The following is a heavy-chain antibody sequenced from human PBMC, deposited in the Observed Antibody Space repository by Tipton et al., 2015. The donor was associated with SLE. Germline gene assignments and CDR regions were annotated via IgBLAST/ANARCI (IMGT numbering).Heavy chain of an antibody. CDR2: IFYDGTT. D-gene: IGHD4/OR15-4a*01. Sequence: TLSLTCTVSGGSITRNSYNWGWIRQPPGKGLEWMGSIFYDGTTNYNPSLESRVIISVDTSKNQFSLKLASVTIADTAVYYCARVSSGTNYAIESWGQGTLVTVSS. J-gene: IGHJ4*02. V-gene: IGHV4-39*07. CDR3: ARVSSGTNYAIES. CDR1: GGSITRNSYN.